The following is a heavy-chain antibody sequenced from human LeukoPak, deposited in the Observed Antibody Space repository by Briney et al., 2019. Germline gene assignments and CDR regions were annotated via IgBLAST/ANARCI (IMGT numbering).Heavy chain of an antibody. Sequence: SETLSLTCTVSGGSISSYYWSWIRQPPGKGLEWIGYIYYSGSTNYNPSLKSRVTISVDTSKNQFSLKLSSVTAADTAVYYCARDPRMPIGYFDYWGQGTLVTVSS. V-gene: IGHV4-59*01. CDR3: ARDPRMPIGYFDY. J-gene: IGHJ4*02. CDR1: GGSISSYY. CDR2: IYYSGST. D-gene: IGHD2-2*01.